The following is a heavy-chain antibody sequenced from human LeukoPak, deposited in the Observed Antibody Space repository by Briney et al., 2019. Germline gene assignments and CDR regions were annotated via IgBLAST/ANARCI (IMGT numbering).Heavy chain of an antibody. CDR3: ARGRYYYDSSGYYYDNWFDP. V-gene: IGHV4-59*01. J-gene: IGHJ5*02. Sequence: PSETLSLTCSVSGGAISSSYWSWIRQPPGKGLECIGYIYYGGSTNYNPSLKSRVTISVDTSKNQFSLKLSSVTAADTAVYYCARGRYYYDSSGYYYDNWFDPWGQGTLVTVSS. CDR2: IYYGGST. D-gene: IGHD3-22*01. CDR1: GGAISSSY.